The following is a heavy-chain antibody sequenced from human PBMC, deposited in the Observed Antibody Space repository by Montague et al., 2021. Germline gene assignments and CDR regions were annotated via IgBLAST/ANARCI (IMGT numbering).Heavy chain of an antibody. J-gene: IGHJ4*02. CDR2: IYYSGST. D-gene: IGHD5-24*01. V-gene: IGHV4-39*01. CDR3: ASSSRGRWLQYSFDY. CDR1: GGSISSTSYY. Sequence: SETLSLTCTVSGGSISSTSYYWGWIRQPPGKGLEWIGSIYYSGSTYYNPSLKSRVTISVDTSKNQFSLKLSSVTAADTAVYYCASSSRGRWLQYSFDYWGQGTMVTVSS.